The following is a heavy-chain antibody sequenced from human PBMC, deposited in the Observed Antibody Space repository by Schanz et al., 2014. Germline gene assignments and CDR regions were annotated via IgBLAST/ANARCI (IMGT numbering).Heavy chain of an antibody. V-gene: IGHV1-69*08. CDR1: RSTFSSYT. J-gene: IGHJ4*02. CDR3: AKDRMGASYYFDY. CDR2: VIPILGVT. Sequence: QVQLVQSGAEVKKPGSSVKVSCKASRSTFSSYTISWVRQAPGQGLEWMGRVIPILGVTHYAQKFQGRVTITADKSTTTAYMELNSLNSDDTAVYYCAKDRMGASYYFDYWGQGTLVTVSS. D-gene: IGHD3-16*01.